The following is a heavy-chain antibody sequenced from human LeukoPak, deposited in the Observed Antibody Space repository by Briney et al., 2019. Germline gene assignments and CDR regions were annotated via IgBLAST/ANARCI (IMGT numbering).Heavy chain of an antibody. CDR3: ARDVVAAAGTWDY. Sequence: PSETLSLTCAVYGGSFSVYHWSWIRQPPGKGLEWIGEINHSGSTNYIPSLKSRVTISIDTSKNQFSLKLSSVTAADTAVYYCARDVVAAAGTWDYWGQGTLVTVSS. CDR1: GGSFSVYH. V-gene: IGHV4-34*01. J-gene: IGHJ4*02. CDR2: INHSGST. D-gene: IGHD6-13*01.